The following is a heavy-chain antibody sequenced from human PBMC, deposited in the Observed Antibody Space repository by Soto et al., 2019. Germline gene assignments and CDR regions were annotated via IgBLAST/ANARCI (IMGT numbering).Heavy chain of an antibody. D-gene: IGHD1-1*01. CDR1: GFSLRSSGVG. J-gene: IGHJ5*02. Sequence: QITLKESGPTLVDPTQTLTLTCTFSGFSLRSSGVGVGWIRQSPGKALEWLALIYWDGDKRYRASLKSRLTITKDTSKNQVVLTMTNMETVDTATYYCARNDYLNNWCDPWGQGTLVTVSS. CDR3: ARNDYLNNWCDP. CDR2: IYWDGDK. V-gene: IGHV2-5*02.